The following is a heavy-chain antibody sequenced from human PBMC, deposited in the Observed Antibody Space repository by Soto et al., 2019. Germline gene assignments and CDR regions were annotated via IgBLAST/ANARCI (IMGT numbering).Heavy chain of an antibody. CDR1: GGTFSSYA. CDR2: IIPIFGTA. J-gene: IGHJ6*02. V-gene: IGHV1-69*01. D-gene: IGHD1-26*01. CDR3: ARGGDTTTNEDYYYGMDV. Sequence: VKVSCKASGGTFSSYAISWVRQAPGQGLEWMGGIIPIFGTANYAQKFQGRVTITADESTSTAYMELSSLRSEDTAVYYCARGGDTTTNEDYYYGMDVWGQGTTVTVSS.